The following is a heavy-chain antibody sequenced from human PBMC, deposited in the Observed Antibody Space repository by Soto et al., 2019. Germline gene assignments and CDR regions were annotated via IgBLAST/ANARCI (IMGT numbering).Heavy chain of an antibody. Sequence: PSETLSLTCSVSGGSIRSYYWSWIRQSPEKRLEWIGYFYHSGNSSYNPSLKSRVTISVDTSKNQLSLSLRSVTAADTAVYFCARISSVDPYGYVNGGLDVWGQGXTVTVSS. CDR2: FYHSGNS. CDR1: GGSIRSYY. D-gene: IGHD5-18*01. J-gene: IGHJ6*02. V-gene: IGHV4-59*01. CDR3: ARISSVDPYGYVNGGLDV.